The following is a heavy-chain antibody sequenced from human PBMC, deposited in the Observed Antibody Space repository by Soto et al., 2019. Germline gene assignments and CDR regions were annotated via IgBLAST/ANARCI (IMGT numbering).Heavy chain of an antibody. Sequence: QVQLVQSGAEVKKPGSSVKVSCKASRGTFSSYAVSRVRQAPGQGLEWMGGIIPIFDTANYAQKFQGRFTITADESTSTAYMELSSLRSEDTAVYYCASRSGPSRSCFDPCGQGTLVTVSS. CDR3: ASRSGPSRSCFDP. D-gene: IGHD3-3*01. CDR1: RGTFSSYA. J-gene: IGHJ5*02. CDR2: IIPIFDTA. V-gene: IGHV1-69*12.